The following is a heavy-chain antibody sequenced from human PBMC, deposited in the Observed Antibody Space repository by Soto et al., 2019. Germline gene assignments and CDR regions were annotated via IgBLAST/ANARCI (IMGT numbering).Heavy chain of an antibody. D-gene: IGHD4-17*01. V-gene: IGHV1-69*08. J-gene: IGHJ4*02. CDR2: IIPLLDIA. Sequence: QVQLVQSGAEVKKPGSSVKVSCKASGDILSRYTISWVRQAPGQGLEWMGRIIPLLDIANYAQKFQGRVTIIADKSTNTAYMELSSLRSDDTAVYFCAREDYGGNFYYFDYWGQGTLVTVSS. CDR3: AREDYGGNFYYFDY. CDR1: GDILSRYT.